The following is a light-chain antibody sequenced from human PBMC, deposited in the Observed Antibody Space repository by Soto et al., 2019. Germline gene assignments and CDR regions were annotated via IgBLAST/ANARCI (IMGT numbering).Light chain of an antibody. CDR2: DVT. CDR1: SDDVGGYNY. Sequence: QSALTQPASVSGSPGQSITISCTGTSDDVGGYNYVSWYQRHPGKAPKLIIYDVTNRPSGVSDRFSGFKSGNTASLTISGLRAEDEGDYYCSSYISRTFVVFGGGTKLTVL. V-gene: IGLV2-14*01. CDR3: SSYISRTFVV. J-gene: IGLJ2*01.